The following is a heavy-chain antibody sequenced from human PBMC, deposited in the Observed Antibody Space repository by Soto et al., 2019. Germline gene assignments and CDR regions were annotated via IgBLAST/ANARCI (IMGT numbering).Heavy chain of an antibody. D-gene: IGHD5-18*01. J-gene: IGHJ4*02. CDR1: GGSISSYY. CDR2: IYYNVNT. CDR3: ARDSYGYWGDYFDY. V-gene: IGHV4-59*01. Sequence: SETLSLTCTVSGGSISSYYWSWIRQPPGKGLEWIGYIYYNVNTNYNPSLKSRVTISVDTSKNQLSLKLSSVTAADTAVYYCARDSYGYWGDYFDYWGQGTLVTVSS.